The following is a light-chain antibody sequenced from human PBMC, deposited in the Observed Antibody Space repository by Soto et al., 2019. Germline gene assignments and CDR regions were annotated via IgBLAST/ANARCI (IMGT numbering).Light chain of an antibody. CDR1: QGISSA. V-gene: IGKV1-13*02. J-gene: IGKJ4*01. CDR2: DVS. CDR3: QHFNTYPALT. Sequence: AIQLTQSPSSLSASVGDRVTITCRASQGISSALAWYQQKPGKSPNLLIYDVSSLESGVPSRFSGSGSGTDFTLTIIRLQPEDFATFCCQHFNTYPALTFGGGTKVDIK.